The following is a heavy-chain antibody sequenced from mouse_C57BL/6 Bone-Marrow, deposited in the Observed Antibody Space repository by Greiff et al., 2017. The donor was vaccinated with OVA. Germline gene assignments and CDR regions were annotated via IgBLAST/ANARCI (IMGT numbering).Heavy chain of an antibody. V-gene: IGHV1-78*01. D-gene: IGHD3-2*02. CDR1: GYTFTDHT. J-gene: IGHJ1*03. CDR2: IYPRDGST. Sequence: VQLQQSDAELVKPGASVKISCKVSGYTFTDHTIHWMKQRPEQGLEWIGYIYPRDGSTKYNEKLKGKATLTADKSSSTAYMQLNSLTSEDSAVYFCARKDSSGYIYWYFDVWGTGTTVTVSS. CDR3: ARKDSSGYIYWYFDV.